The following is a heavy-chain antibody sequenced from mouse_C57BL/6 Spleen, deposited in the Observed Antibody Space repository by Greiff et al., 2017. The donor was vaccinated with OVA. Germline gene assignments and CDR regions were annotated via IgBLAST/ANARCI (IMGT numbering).Heavy chain of an antibody. CDR1: GFTFSSYA. CDR3: ARDGYERDYYAMDY. J-gene: IGHJ4*01. V-gene: IGHV5-4*01. CDR2: ISDGGSYT. Sequence: EVKLMESGGGLVKPGGSLKLSCAAFGFTFSSYAMSWVRQTPEKRLEWVATISDGGSYTYYPDNVTGRFTISRDNAKNNLYLQMSHLKSEDTAMYYCARDGYERDYYAMDYGGQGTSVTVSS. D-gene: IGHD2-2*01.